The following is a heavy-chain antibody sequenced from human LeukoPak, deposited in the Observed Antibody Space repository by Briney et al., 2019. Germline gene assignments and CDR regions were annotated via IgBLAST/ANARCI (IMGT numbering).Heavy chain of an antibody. CDR2: VYSSGST. D-gene: IGHD6-19*01. V-gene: IGHV4-4*07. CDR1: GASISNYY. J-gene: IGHJ4*02. Sequence: SETLSLTCTVSGASISNYYWSWIRQPAGKGLEWIGRVYSSGSTNYNPSLKSRVTMSVDTSKNQFSLKLSSVTAADTAVYYCVTERERQWLFWAQGTLVTVSS. CDR3: VTERERQWLF.